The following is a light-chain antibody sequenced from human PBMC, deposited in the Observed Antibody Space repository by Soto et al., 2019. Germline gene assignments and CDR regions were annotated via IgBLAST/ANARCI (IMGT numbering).Light chain of an antibody. CDR3: QQYISYPHT. V-gene: IGKV1-5*01. Sequence: DIQMTQSPSPLSASVGDRVTITCRASQSITTWLAWYQQKPGKAPNLLIYDASSLESGVPSRFSGGGSGTEFTLTISSLQPDDFATYYCQQYISYPHTFGQGTRLEI. CDR2: DAS. CDR1: QSITTW. J-gene: IGKJ2*01.